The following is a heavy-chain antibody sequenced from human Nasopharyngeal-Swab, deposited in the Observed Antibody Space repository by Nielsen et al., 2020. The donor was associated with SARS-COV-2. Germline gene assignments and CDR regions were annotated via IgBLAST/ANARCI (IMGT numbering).Heavy chain of an antibody. CDR3: AKLRPPPDY. V-gene: IGHV3-23*01. J-gene: IGHJ4*02. CDR1: GFTFSDYY. Sequence: GESLKISCVGSGFTFSDYYMTWVRQAPGKGLEWVSTISGSGNTTYYADSVKGRFTIARDNSKNTLYLQMNSLRPEDSAIYYCAKLRPPPDYWGQGALVTVSS. CDR2: ISGSGNTT.